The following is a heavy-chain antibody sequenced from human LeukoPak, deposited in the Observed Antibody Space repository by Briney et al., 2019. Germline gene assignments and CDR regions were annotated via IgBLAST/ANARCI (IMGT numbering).Heavy chain of an antibody. J-gene: IGHJ6*03. CDR2: ITSSSSYI. V-gene: IGHV3-21*01. Sequence: PGGSLRLSCAASGFTFSTYNMNWVRQAPGKGLEWVSSITSSSSYIYYADSVKGRFTISRDNAKNSLYLQMNSLRAEDTAVYYCARDPYSGRYGDYYYYYMDVRGKGTTVAISS. CDR1: GFTFSTYN. CDR3: ARDPYSGRYGDYYYYYMDV. D-gene: IGHD1-26*01.